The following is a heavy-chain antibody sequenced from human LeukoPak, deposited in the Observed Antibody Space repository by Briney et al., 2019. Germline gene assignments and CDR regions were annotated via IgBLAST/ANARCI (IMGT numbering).Heavy chain of an antibody. Sequence: PGGSLRLSCAASGFTFSSYWMHWVRQAPGKGLVWVSRISSDGSSTSYADSAKGRFTISRDNAKNTLYLQMNSLGAEDTAVYYCARADIVVVPPAFATSDYYGMDVWGQGTTVTVSS. V-gene: IGHV3-74*01. CDR2: ISSDGSST. CDR3: ARADIVVVPPAFATSDYYGMDV. D-gene: IGHD2-2*01. J-gene: IGHJ6*02. CDR1: GFTFSSYW.